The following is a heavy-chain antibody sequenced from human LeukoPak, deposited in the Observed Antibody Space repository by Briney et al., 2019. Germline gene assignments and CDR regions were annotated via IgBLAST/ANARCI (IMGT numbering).Heavy chain of an antibody. CDR1: GGSISSYY. CDR3: ARVSGYYDSSGYYSYVLDY. Sequence: PSETLSLTCTVSGGSISSYYWSWIRQPAGKGLEWIGRIYTSGSTNYNPSLKSRVTMSVDTSKNQFSLKLSSVTAADTAAYYCARVSGYYDSSGYYSYVLDYWGQGTLVTVSS. J-gene: IGHJ4*02. V-gene: IGHV4-4*07. CDR2: IYTSGST. D-gene: IGHD3-22*01.